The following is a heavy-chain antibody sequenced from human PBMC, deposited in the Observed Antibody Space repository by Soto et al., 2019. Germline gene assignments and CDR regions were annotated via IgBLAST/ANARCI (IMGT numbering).Heavy chain of an antibody. J-gene: IGHJ6*02. CDR3: AREGPRKASIPYSSTYYYYGMDV. CDR1: GYTFTSYG. CDR2: ISAYNGNT. D-gene: IGHD6-13*01. Sequence: ASVKVSCKXSGYTFTSYGISWVRQAPGQGLEWMGWISAYNGNTNYAQKLQGRVTMTTDTSTSTAYMELRSLRSDDTAVYYCAREGPRKASIPYSSTYYYYGMDVWGQGTTVTVSS. V-gene: IGHV1-18*04.